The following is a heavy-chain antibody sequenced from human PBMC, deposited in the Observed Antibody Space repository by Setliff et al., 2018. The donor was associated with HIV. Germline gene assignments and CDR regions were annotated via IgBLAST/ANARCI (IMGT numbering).Heavy chain of an antibody. V-gene: IGHV4-39*01. Sequence: SETLSLTCTVSGGSISSSSYYWGWIRQPPGKGLEWIGSIYYSGSTYYNPSLKSRVTISVDTSKNQFSLKLSSVTAADTAVYYCARVDCSSTSCDRDDYYYMDVWGKGATVTVSS. D-gene: IGHD2-2*01. J-gene: IGHJ6*03. CDR1: GGSISSSSYY. CDR2: IYYSGST. CDR3: ARVDCSSTSCDRDDYYYMDV.